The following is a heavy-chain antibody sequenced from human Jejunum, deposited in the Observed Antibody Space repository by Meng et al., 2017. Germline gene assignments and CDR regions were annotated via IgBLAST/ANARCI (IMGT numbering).Heavy chain of an antibody. CDR2: IHFSGVI. V-gene: IGHV4-39*07. CDR3: ARLGVAGTSNYFDY. Sequence: SETLSLTCTVSGGAISTTNYYWAWLRQPPGDGLEWISTIHFSGVIHKTSSLKSRVTISIDTSKNQFSLKLNSVTATDTAMYYCARLGVAGTSNYFDYWGQGALVTVSS. D-gene: IGHD6-19*01. CDR1: GGAISTTNYY. J-gene: IGHJ4*02.